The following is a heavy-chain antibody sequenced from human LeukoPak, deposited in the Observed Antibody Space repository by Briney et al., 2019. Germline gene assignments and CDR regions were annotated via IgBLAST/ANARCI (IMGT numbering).Heavy chain of an antibody. V-gene: IGHV1-3*03. CDR3: ARGPMAAAGIRYNWFDP. CDR2: INAGNGNT. Sequence: ASVKVSCKASGYTFTSYAMHWVRQAPGQRLEWMGWINAGNGNTKYSQEFQGRVTITRDTSASTAYMELSSLRSEDMAVYYCARGPMAAAGIRYNWFDPWGQGTLVTVSS. D-gene: IGHD6-13*01. CDR1: GYTFTSYA. J-gene: IGHJ5*02.